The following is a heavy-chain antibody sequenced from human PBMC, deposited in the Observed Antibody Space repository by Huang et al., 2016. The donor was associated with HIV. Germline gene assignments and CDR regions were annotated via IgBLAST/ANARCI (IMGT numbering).Heavy chain of an antibody. CDR3: ATKADAMDV. CDR1: TVTFSAYG. CDR2: IRQDGSEK. J-gene: IGHJ6*02. D-gene: IGHD2-8*01. V-gene: IGHV3-7*01. Sequence: LVESGGGLVRPGGSLRLSCAGSTVTFSAYGMTWVRQSTGQGLEWVASIRQDGSEKHYVDSVEGRFNISRDNGKKLLFLEMRSLGVDDTAVYFCATKADAMDVWGQGTTVIVSS.